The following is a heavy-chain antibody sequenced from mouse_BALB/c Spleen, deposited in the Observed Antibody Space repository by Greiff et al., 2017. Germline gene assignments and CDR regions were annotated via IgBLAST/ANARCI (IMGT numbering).Heavy chain of an antibody. CDR2: IYPGNSDT. CDR3: TRWDSYGSKWYFDV. Sequence: VQLQQSGTVLARPGASVKMSCKASGYSFTSYWMHWVKQRPGQGLEWIGAIYPGNSDTSYNQKFKGKAKLTAVTSASTAYMELSSLTNEDSAVYYCTRWDSYGSKWYFDVWGAGTTVTVSS. D-gene: IGHD1-1*01. V-gene: IGHV1-5*01. J-gene: IGHJ1*01. CDR1: GYSFTSYW.